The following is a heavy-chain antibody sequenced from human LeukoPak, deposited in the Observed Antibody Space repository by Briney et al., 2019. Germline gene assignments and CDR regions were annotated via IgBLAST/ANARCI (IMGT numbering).Heavy chain of an antibody. CDR2: INSDGSSR. D-gene: IGHD2-15*01. CDR3: ARAVYCSGGGCFWYFDL. V-gene: IGHV3-74*01. Sequence: GGSLRLSCAAFGFTFSSYRMHWVRQAPGKGLVWVSRINSDGSSRHYADSVKGRFTISRDNAKKSLYLQMNSLRAEDTAVYYCARAVYCSGGGCFWYFDLWGRGTLVTVSS. CDR1: GFTFSSYR. J-gene: IGHJ2*01.